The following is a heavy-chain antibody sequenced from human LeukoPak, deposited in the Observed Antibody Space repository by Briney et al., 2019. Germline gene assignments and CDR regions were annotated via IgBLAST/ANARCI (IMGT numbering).Heavy chain of an antibody. Sequence: GGSLRLSCAASGFTFSNAWMSWVRQAPGKGLEWVGRIKSKTDGGTTDYAAPVKGRFTISRDDSKNTLYLQMNSLKTEGTAVYYCTTDWENSYGRYFDYWGQGTLVTVSS. CDR1: GFTFSNAW. CDR3: TTDWENSYGRYFDY. J-gene: IGHJ4*02. CDR2: IKSKTDGGTT. V-gene: IGHV3-15*01. D-gene: IGHD5-18*01.